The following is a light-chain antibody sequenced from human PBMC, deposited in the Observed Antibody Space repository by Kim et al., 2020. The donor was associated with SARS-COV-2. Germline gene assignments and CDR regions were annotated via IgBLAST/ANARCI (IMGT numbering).Light chain of an antibody. V-gene: IGKV3-20*01. CDR2: AAS. J-gene: IGKJ1*01. Sequence: EVVLTQSPGTLSLSPGERATVSCRASKSVSSSYLAWYQQRPGQAPRLLIFAASHRAADVPDRFSGSASGTDFTLTISRLEPEDFAMYYCQQYGNSPRTFGQGTKVDIK. CDR1: KSVSSSY. CDR3: QQYGNSPRT.